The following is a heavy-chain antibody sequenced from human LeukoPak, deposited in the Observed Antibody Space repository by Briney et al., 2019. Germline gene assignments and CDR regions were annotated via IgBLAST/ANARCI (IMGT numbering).Heavy chain of an antibody. D-gene: IGHD1-14*01. CDR1: GFIFSSYG. J-gene: IGHJ5*02. V-gene: IGHV3-23*01. Sequence: GGSLRLSCRASGFIFSSYGMAWVRQAPGKGLEWVSTMSAGGENTHYADSVNGRFTISRDNSKDILYLEMYSLRVEDTAVYYCAKDAGPTFNWFDPWGQGTRVTVSS. CDR3: AKDAGPTFNWFDP. CDR2: MSAGGENT.